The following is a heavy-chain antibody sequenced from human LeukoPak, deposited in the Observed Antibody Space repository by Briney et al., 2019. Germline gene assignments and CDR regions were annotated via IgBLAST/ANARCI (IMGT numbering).Heavy chain of an antibody. V-gene: IGHV4-4*07. Sequence: PSETLSLTCTVSGGSISSYYWSWLRQPAGKGLEWIGRIYTSGSSNYNPSLKSRVTMSIDTSKNQFSLKLSSVTAADTAVYYCARDHPSYYYDSSGYYFDYWGQGTLVTVSS. CDR1: GGSISSYY. CDR2: IYTSGSS. D-gene: IGHD3-22*01. CDR3: ARDHPSYYYDSSGYYFDY. J-gene: IGHJ4*02.